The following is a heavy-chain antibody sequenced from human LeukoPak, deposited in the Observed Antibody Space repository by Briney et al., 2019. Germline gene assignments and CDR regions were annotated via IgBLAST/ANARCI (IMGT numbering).Heavy chain of an antibody. CDR1: GFTFSSYG. CDR2: IQYDGSNK. J-gene: IGHJ4*02. D-gene: IGHD2-2*01. Sequence: GGSLRLSCAASGFTFSSYGMHWVRQAPGKGLEWVAFIQYDGSNKYYADSVKGRFTISRDNSKNTLYLQMNSLRAEDTAVYYCAKDYALYCSSTSCYFFDYWGQGTLVTVSS. CDR3: AKDYALYCSSTSCYFFDY. V-gene: IGHV3-30*02.